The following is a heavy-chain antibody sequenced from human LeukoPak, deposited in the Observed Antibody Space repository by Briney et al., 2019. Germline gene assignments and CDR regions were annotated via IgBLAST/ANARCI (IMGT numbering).Heavy chain of an antibody. CDR2: INPNSGGT. J-gene: IGHJ3*02. V-gene: IGHV1-2*02. D-gene: IGHD3-10*01. Sequence: ASVKVSCKASGYTFTGYYMHWVRQAPGQGLEWMGWINPNSGGTNYAQKFQGRFTISRDNSKNTVHLQMNSLRAEDTAIYYCARTYGSGSFYAFDIWGQGTVVTVSS. CDR1: GYTFTGYY. CDR3: ARTYGSGSFYAFDI.